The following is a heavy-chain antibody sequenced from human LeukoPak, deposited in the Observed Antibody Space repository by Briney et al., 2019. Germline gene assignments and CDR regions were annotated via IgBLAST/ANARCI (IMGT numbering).Heavy chain of an antibody. D-gene: IGHD5-18*01. CDR2: IRYDGSKI. Sequence: GGSLRLSCAASGFTFDGYGMHWVRQAPGKGLQWVAFIRYDGSKIYYADSVKGRFTISRDNSKNTLYLQMNSLRAEDTAVYYCAKSGYSYGPHYYYMDVWGKGTTVTVSS. J-gene: IGHJ6*03. CDR1: GFTFDGYG. CDR3: AKSGYSYGPHYYYMDV. V-gene: IGHV3-30*02.